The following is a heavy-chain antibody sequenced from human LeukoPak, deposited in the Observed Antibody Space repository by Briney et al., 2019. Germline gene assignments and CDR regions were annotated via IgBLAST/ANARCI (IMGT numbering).Heavy chain of an antibody. CDR3: AREDRAFDI. V-gene: IGHV3-7*01. Sequence: GGSLRLSCAASGFTFSSYGMSWVRQAPGKGLEWVANIKQDGSEKYYVESVKGRFTISRDNAKNSLYLQMNSLRAEDTAVYYCAREDRAFDIWGQGTMVTVSS. CDR1: GFTFSSYG. CDR2: IKQDGSEK. J-gene: IGHJ3*02.